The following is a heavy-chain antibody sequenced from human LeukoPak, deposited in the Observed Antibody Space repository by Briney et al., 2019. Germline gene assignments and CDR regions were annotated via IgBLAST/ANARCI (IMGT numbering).Heavy chain of an antibody. V-gene: IGHV3-30*18. D-gene: IGHD5-18*01. Sequence: GGSLRLSCAASGFTFSSYGMHWVRQAPGKGLEWVAVISYDGSNKYYADSVKGRFTISRDNSKNTLCLQMNSLRAEDTAVYYCAKDLYSYGPDYWGQGTLVTVSS. CDR3: AKDLYSYGPDY. J-gene: IGHJ4*02. CDR2: ISYDGSNK. CDR1: GFTFSSYG.